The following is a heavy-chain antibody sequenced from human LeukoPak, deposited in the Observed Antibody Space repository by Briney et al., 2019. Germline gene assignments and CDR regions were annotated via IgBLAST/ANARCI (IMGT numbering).Heavy chain of an antibody. CDR2: ISGSGGST. CDR3: AKALIVGASSFDC. CDR1: GFTFSSYS. J-gene: IGHJ4*02. V-gene: IGHV3-23*01. Sequence: GGSLRLSCAASGFTFSSYSMNWVRQAPGKGLEWVSAISGSGGSTYYADSVKGRFTISRDNSKNTLYLQMNSLRAEDTAVYYCAKALIVGASSFDCWGRGTLVSVSS. D-gene: IGHD1-26*01.